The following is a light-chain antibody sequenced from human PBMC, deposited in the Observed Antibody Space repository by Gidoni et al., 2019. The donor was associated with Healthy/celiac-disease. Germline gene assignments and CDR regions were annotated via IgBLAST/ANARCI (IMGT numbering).Light chain of an antibody. Sequence: DIHMTQSPSSLSASVGDRVTITCRASQSISSYLNWYQQKPGKAPKLLIYAASSLQSGVPSRFSGSGSGTDFTLTISSLQPEDFATYYCQQSYSNPFTFGPGTKVDIK. CDR1: QSISSY. J-gene: IGKJ3*01. CDR2: AAS. CDR3: QQSYSNPFT. V-gene: IGKV1-39*01.